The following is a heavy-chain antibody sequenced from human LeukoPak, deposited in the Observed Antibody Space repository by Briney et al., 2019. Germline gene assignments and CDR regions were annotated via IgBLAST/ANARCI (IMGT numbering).Heavy chain of an antibody. CDR2: INHSGST. D-gene: IGHD3-10*01. Sequence: ASETLSLTCAVYGGSFSGYYWSWIRQPPGKGLEWIGEINHSGSTNYNPSLKSRVTISVDTSKNQFSLKLSSVTAADTAVYYCARHYSQYYYGSGSYWGGVYYFDYWGQGTLVTVSS. CDR3: ARHYSQYYYGSGSYWGGVYYFDY. V-gene: IGHV4-34*01. J-gene: IGHJ4*02. CDR1: GGSFSGYY.